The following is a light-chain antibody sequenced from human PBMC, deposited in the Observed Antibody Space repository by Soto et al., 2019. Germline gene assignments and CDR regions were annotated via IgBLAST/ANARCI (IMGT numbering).Light chain of an antibody. CDR3: QQYDRSSYT. CDR1: HSVSSSY. CDR2: GAS. J-gene: IGKJ2*01. V-gene: IGKV3-20*01. Sequence: EIVLTQSPGTLSLSPGEGATLSCRASHSVSSSYLAWYQQKPGQAPRLLIYGASKRASGIPHRFSGSGSGTDFTLTISRLEHEDFAVYYCQQYDRSSYTFGQGSKLEIK.